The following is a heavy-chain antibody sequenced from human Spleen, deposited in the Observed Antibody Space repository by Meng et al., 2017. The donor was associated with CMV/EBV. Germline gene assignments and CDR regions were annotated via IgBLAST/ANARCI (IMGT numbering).Heavy chain of an antibody. CDR2: IHPHRGDT. Sequence: ASVKVSCKASGYTFTAHYFHWVRQAPGQGLEWMGWIHPHRGDTNYAQQFQGRVTITEDTSTDTAYLELSSLRSEDTAVYYCTTPPGIAETGTLGFDFWGQGTLVTVSS. D-gene: IGHD6-13*01. CDR3: TTPPGIAETGTLGFDF. V-gene: IGHV1-2*02. CDR1: GYTFTAHY. J-gene: IGHJ4*02.